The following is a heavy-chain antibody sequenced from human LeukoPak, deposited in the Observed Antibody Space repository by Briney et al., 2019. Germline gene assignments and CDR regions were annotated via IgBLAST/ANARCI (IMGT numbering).Heavy chain of an antibody. J-gene: IGHJ4*02. CDR3: ARDYWWNYDY. CDR2: ISKDGSDK. V-gene: IGHV3-30-3*01. CDR1: GFTFSDYA. Sequence: GRSLRLSCAASGFTFSDYAMHWVRQAPGKGLEWVAVISKDGSDKYYPGSVRGRFTISRDNSKNTIYLQMDSLRAEDTAIYYCARDYWWNYDYWGQGTLVTVST. D-gene: IGHD1-7*01.